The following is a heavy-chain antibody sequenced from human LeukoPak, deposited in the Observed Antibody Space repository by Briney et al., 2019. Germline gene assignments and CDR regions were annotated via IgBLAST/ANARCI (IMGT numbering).Heavy chain of an antibody. V-gene: IGHV3-53*01. CDR3: ASSGNYYPYLLDY. Sequence: GGSLRLSCVASAFAFSSNWMSWVRQAPGKGLEWVSVIYSGGSTYYADSVKGRFTISRDNSKNTLYLQMNSLRAEDTAVYYCASSGNYYPYLLDYWGQGTLVAVSS. CDR1: AFAFSSNW. CDR2: IYSGGST. J-gene: IGHJ4*02. D-gene: IGHD1-26*01.